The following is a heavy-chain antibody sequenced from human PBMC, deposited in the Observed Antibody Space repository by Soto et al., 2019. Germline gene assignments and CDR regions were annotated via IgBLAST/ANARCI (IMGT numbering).Heavy chain of an antibody. CDR2: ISAYNGNT. CDR3: ARSMDTAMALDY. D-gene: IGHD5-18*01. J-gene: IGHJ4*02. Sequence: ASVKVSCKASGYTFTSYGISWVRQAPGQGLEWMGWISAYNGNTNYAQKLQGRVTMTTDTSTSTAYMELSSLRSEDTAVYYCARSMDTAMALDYWGQGTLVTVSS. CDR1: GYTFTSYG. V-gene: IGHV1-18*01.